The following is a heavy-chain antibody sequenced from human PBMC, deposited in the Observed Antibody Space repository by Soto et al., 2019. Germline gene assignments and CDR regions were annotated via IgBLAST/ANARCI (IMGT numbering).Heavy chain of an antibody. CDR3: ARGSTTDYYGSGSFADY. D-gene: IGHD3-10*01. J-gene: IGHJ4*02. V-gene: IGHV4-31*03. CDR1: GGSISSGGYF. Sequence: QVQLQESGPGLVKPSQTLSLTCTVSGGSISSGGYFWSWIRQHPGMGLEWIGYIDYSGSTYYNPSLKSRVTISVDTSKNQFSLKLSSVTAADTAVYYCARGSTTDYYGSGSFADYWGQGTLVTVSS. CDR2: IDYSGST.